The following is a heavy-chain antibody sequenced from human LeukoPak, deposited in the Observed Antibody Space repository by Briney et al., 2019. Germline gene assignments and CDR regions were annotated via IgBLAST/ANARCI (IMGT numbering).Heavy chain of an antibody. Sequence: ASVKVSCKASGYTFTSHGINWVRQAPGQGLEWMGWISTDNGDATYAQKFQGRVTMTTDTSTDTAYMELRSLRSDDTAVYYCAREGLGDLSLDYWGQGTLVTVSS. V-gene: IGHV1-18*01. D-gene: IGHD3-16*01. CDR2: ISTDNGDA. J-gene: IGHJ4*02. CDR3: AREGLGDLSLDY. CDR1: GYTFTSHG.